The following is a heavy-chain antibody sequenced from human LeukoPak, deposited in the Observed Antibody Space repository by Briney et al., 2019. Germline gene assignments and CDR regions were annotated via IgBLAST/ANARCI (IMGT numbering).Heavy chain of an antibody. D-gene: IGHD4-23*01. CDR2: IYYSGSS. V-gene: IGHV4-59*08. Sequence: SETLSLTCTVSGGSLSSHYWNWVRQPPGKGLEWIAFIYYSGSSSYSPSLKSRVTISVDTSKNQFSLKLTSVTAADTAVYYCARTTTVVTPLDYWGQGTLVTVS. CDR3: ARTTTVVTPLDY. CDR1: GGSLSSHY. J-gene: IGHJ4*02.